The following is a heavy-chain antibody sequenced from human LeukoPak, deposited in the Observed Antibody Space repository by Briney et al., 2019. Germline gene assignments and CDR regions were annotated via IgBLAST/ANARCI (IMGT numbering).Heavy chain of an antibody. CDR3: ARGYCSSTICFQYFHH. CDR2: IYYSGST. J-gene: IGHJ1*01. Sequence: PSETLSLTCTVSGGSISSSYWSWIRQPPGKGLEWIGYIYYSGSTNYNPSLKSRVAISVDTSKNQFSLKLNSVTAADTAVYYCARGYCSSTICFQYFHHWGQGTLVTVSS. V-gene: IGHV4-59*01. CDR1: GGSISSSY. D-gene: IGHD2-2*01.